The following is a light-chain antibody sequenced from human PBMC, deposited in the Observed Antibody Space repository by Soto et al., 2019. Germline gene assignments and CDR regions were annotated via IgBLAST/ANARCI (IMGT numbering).Light chain of an antibody. CDR3: QQYGSSPVT. Sequence: EIVLTQSPGTLSLSPGERATLSCRASQSVSSSYLAWYQQKPGQAPRLLIYGASSRATGIPDRFSGSGSGTDLTLTISRLEPEDFAVYYCQQYGSSPVTFGQGTKLEIK. CDR1: QSVSSSY. J-gene: IGKJ2*01. V-gene: IGKV3-20*01. CDR2: GAS.